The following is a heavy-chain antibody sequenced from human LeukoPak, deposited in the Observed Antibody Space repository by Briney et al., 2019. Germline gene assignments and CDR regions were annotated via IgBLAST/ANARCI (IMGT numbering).Heavy chain of an antibody. D-gene: IGHD2/OR15-2a*01. J-gene: IGHJ3*02. CDR1: GFTVSSNY. CDR3: ARDSMEHPGGDAFDI. Sequence: PGGSLRLSCAASGFTVSSNYMSWVRQAPGKGLEWVSVMYVGGNTNYADSVKGRFTISRDNSKNTVFLQMNSLRADDTAVYYCARDSMEHPGGDAFDIWGQGTMVTVSS. V-gene: IGHV3-53*01. CDR2: MYVGGNT.